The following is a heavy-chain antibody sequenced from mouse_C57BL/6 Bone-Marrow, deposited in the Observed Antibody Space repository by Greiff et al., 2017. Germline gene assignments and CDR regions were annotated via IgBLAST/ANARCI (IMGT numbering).Heavy chain of an antibody. CDR3: TTYYDKGAWFAY. J-gene: IGHJ3*01. Sequence: VQLQQSGAELVRPGASVKLSCTASGFNIKDDYMHWVKQRPEQGLEWIGWIDPGNGDTEYASKFQGKATITADTSSNTAYLQLSSLTAEATAGYYCTTYYDKGAWFAYWGQGTLVTVSA. D-gene: IGHD1-1*01. V-gene: IGHV14-4*01. CDR2: IDPGNGDT. CDR1: GFNIKDDY.